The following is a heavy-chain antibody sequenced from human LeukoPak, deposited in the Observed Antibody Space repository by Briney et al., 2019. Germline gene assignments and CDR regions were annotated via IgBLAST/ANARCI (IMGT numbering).Heavy chain of an antibody. CDR2: INHSGSA. Sequence: KPSETLSLTCAVYVGSFSDYYWTWIRQPPGKGLEWIGEINHSGSANYNPSLKSRVTMSVDTSRNQFSLRLSSVTAADTAVYYCARGYPNNFDYWGQGTLVTVSS. CDR3: ARGYPNNFDY. CDR1: VGSFSDYY. J-gene: IGHJ4*02. D-gene: IGHD2-8*01. V-gene: IGHV4-34*01.